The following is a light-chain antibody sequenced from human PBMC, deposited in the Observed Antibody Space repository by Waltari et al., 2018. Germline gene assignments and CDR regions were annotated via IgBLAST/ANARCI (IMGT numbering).Light chain of an antibody. CDR3: HQYSSFSQT. Sequence: DIQMTQSPSTLSASVGDRVTITCRASQTVSTWLAWYQQKPGKAPKLLIYKTSILECGVPSRFSGSVSGTDFTLTISRLQPDDFATYFCHQYSSFSQTFGQGTRVEVK. CDR1: QTVSTW. V-gene: IGKV1-5*03. CDR2: KTS. J-gene: IGKJ1*01.